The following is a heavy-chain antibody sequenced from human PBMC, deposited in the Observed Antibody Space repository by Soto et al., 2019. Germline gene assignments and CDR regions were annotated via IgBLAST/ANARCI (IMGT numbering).Heavy chain of an antibody. D-gene: IGHD3-22*01. Sequence: ASVKVSCKASGYTFTSYAMHWVRQAPGQRLEWMGWINAGNGNTKYSQKFQGRVTITRDTSASTAYMELSSLRSEDTAVYYCAREAAPYYYDSSGYYGFDYWGQGTLVTVSS. CDR3: AREAAPYYYDSSGYYGFDY. CDR1: GYTFTSYA. J-gene: IGHJ4*02. CDR2: INAGNGNT. V-gene: IGHV1-3*01.